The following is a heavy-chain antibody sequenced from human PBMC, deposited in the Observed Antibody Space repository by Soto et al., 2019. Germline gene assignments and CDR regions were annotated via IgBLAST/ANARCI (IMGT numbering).Heavy chain of an antibody. D-gene: IGHD3-3*01. CDR2: ISSSSSTI. Sequence: GGSLRLSCAASGFTFSSYSMNWVRQAPGKGLEWVSYISSSSSTIYYADSVKGRFTISRDNAKNSLYLQMNSLRDEDTAVYYCARDRTYYDFWSGYYPYYYYGMDVWGQGTTVTVSS. J-gene: IGHJ6*02. V-gene: IGHV3-48*02. CDR3: ARDRTYYDFWSGYYPYYYYGMDV. CDR1: GFTFSSYS.